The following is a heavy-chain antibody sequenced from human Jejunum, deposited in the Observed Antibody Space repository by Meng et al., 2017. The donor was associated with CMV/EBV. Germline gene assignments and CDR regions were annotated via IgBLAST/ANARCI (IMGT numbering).Heavy chain of an antibody. D-gene: IGHD3-22*01. J-gene: IGHJ5*02. CDR3: AWDTSGYDRLDL. CDR2: IKSKGSGGTI. Sequence: ASGFKLRDAWMNLVRQAPGKGLEWVGRIKSKGSGGTIHYAAPVKGRFTISRDDSKNTLYLQMNSLKTEDTAVYYCAWDTSGYDRLDLWGQGTLVTVSS. CDR1: GFKLRDAW. V-gene: IGHV3-15*07.